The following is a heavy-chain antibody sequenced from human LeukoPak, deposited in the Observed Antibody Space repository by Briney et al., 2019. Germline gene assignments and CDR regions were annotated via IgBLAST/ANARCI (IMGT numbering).Heavy chain of an antibody. V-gene: IGHV3-20*04. CDR1: GFTFEDYG. D-gene: IGHD4-17*01. J-gene: IGHJ5*02. Sequence: GGSLRLFCTVSGFTFEDYGMNWVRQVPGKEPEWVSGLNWNGGGRRYADSVKGRFIISRDNAKGVLYLQLNDLGVEDTALYYCARDAVPSGRSWFDPWGQGTLVTVSS. CDR2: LNWNGGGR. CDR3: ARDAVPSGRSWFDP.